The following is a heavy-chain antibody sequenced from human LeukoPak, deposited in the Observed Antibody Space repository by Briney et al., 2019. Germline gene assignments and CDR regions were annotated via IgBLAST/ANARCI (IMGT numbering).Heavy chain of an antibody. CDR2: ISSSGSTI. D-gene: IGHD2-2*02. Sequence: GGSLRLSCAASGFTVSSNYMSWIRQAPGKGLEWVSYISSSGSTIYYADSVKGRFTISRDNAKNSLYLQMNSLRAEDTAVYYCARGRGDIVVVPAAIVDYWGQGTLVTVSS. CDR3: ARGRGDIVVVPAAIVDY. V-gene: IGHV3-11*01. J-gene: IGHJ4*02. CDR1: GFTVSSNY.